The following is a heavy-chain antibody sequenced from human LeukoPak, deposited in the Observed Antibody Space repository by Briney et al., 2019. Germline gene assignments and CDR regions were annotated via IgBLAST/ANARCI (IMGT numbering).Heavy chain of an antibody. CDR3: AREGRYCSSTSCSRFWFDP. J-gene: IGHJ5*02. V-gene: IGHV3-33*01. D-gene: IGHD2-2*01. CDR2: TWYDGSNK. CDR1: GFTFSSYG. Sequence: GGSLRLSCAASGFTFSSYGMHWVRQAPGKGLEWVAVTWYDGSNKYYADSVKGRFTISRDNSQNTLYLQMNSLRAEDTAVYYCAREGRYCSSTSCSRFWFDPWGQGTLVTVSS.